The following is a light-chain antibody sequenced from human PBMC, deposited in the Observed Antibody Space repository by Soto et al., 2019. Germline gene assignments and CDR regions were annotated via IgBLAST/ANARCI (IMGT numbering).Light chain of an antibody. CDR1: QSVGSN. CDR2: GAS. CDR3: QQYDDWPPG. V-gene: IGKV3-15*01. J-gene: IGKJ1*01. Sequence: EVVMTQSPAAVSVSPGERATLSCRASQSVGSNLAWYQQIPGQPPRLFIYGASTRATGVPARFSGSGSGTDFTLTISSLQSEDFAIYYCQQYDDWPPGFGQGTKVEIK.